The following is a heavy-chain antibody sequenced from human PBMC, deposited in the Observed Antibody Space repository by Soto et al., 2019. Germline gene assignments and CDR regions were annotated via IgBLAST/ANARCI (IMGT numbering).Heavy chain of an antibody. CDR1: GGSFSSYY. J-gene: IGHJ4*02. CDR3: ARELAEAARSLDF. Sequence: SETLSLTCTVSGGSFSSYYWSWIRQPAGKGLEWIGRIYTSGITNYNPSLKSRVTVSVDTSSKQFSLNMTSVTAADTAVYFCARELAEAARSLDFWGLGTLVTVSS. CDR2: IYTSGIT. D-gene: IGHD6-6*01. V-gene: IGHV4-4*07.